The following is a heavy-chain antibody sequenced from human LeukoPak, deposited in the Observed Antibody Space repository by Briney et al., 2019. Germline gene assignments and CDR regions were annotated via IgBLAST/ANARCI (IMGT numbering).Heavy chain of an antibody. V-gene: IGHV1-69*13. J-gene: IGHJ4*02. CDR2: IIPIFGTA. D-gene: IGHD3-9*01. CDR1: GGTFSSYA. CDR3: ARKAGSTGYYIFDH. Sequence: ASVKVSCKTSGGTFSSYAISWVRQAPGQGLEWMGAIIPIFGTANYAQKFQGRVTITADESTSTAYMELSSLRSEDTAVYYCARKAGSTGYYIFDHWGQGTLVTVSS.